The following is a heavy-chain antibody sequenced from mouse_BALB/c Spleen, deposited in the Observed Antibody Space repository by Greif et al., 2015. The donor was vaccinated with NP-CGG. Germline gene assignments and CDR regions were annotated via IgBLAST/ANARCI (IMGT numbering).Heavy chain of an antibody. CDR1: GYTFTSYW. J-gene: IGHJ3*01. CDR3: ASGEYYGSSYWFAY. Sequence: QVQLKDSGAELVKPGASVKLSCKASGYTFTSYWMHWAKQRPGQGLEWIGEINPSNGRTNYNEKFKSKATLTVDKSSSTAYMQLSSLTSEDSAVYYCASGEYYGSSYWFAYWGQGTLVTVSA. V-gene: IGHV1S81*02. D-gene: IGHD1-1*01. CDR2: INPSNGRT.